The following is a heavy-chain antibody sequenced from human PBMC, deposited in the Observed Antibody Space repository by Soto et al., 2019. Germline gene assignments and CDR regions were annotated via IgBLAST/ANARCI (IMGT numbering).Heavy chain of an antibody. V-gene: IGHV1-8*01. Sequence: QVQLVQSGAEVKKPGASVKVSCKASGYTFTSYDIHWVRQATVQGLEWMGWMTPNSGTTGYAQKFQGRVNMTRNTSLSTAYRELRSLRSEDTAVYYCWSGATYYDFWCGYDPSNDAFHIWGQGTMVTVSS. J-gene: IGHJ3*02. CDR3: WSGATYYDFWCGYDPSNDAFHI. D-gene: IGHD3-3*01. CDR1: GYTFTSYD. CDR2: MTPNSGTT.